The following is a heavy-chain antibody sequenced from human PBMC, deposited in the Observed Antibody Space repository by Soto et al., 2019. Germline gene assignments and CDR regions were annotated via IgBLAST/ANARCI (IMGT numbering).Heavy chain of an antibody. CDR2: LNPGNGNT. Sequence: QVQLVQSGAVVKKPGASVKVSCKASGYTFTTYAMHWVRQAPGQRLEWMGWLNPGNGNTHYSQKFQGRVSITRDTSASTANMELSSLRSEDAAVYYCARGGGSYGYYFDYWGQGTLVTVSS. V-gene: IGHV1-3*01. D-gene: IGHD1-26*01. CDR1: GYTFTTYA. J-gene: IGHJ4*02. CDR3: ARGGGSYGYYFDY.